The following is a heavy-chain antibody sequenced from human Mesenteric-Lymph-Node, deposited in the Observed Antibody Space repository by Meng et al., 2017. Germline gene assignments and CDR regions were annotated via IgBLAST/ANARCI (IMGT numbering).Heavy chain of an antibody. CDR1: GGSISNYY. J-gene: IGHJ4*02. Sequence: SETLSLTCTVSGGSISNYYWSWIRQPPGKGLEWIGHMYYSGGTNYNSSLKSRVTISLGTSKNQFSLKLSSVTAADSAVYYCARDYYDSSGYYYFDYWGQGTLVT. D-gene: IGHD3-22*01. CDR3: ARDYYDSSGYYYFDY. V-gene: IGHV4-59*01. CDR2: MYYSGGT.